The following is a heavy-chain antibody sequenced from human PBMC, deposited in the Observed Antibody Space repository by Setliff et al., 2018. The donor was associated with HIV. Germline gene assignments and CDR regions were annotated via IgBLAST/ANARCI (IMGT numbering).Heavy chain of an antibody. Sequence: GGSLRLSCAASGFTFSNAWMSWVRQAPGKGLEWVGRIKSKTDGGTTDYVTPVKGRFTISRDDSKNSLYLQMNSLRAEDTAVYYCARDYITMVGWFDPWGQGSLVTVSS. CDR1: GFTFSNAW. CDR3: ARDYITMVGWFDP. V-gene: IGHV3-15*01. CDR2: IKSKTDGGTT. J-gene: IGHJ5*02. D-gene: IGHD3-10*01.